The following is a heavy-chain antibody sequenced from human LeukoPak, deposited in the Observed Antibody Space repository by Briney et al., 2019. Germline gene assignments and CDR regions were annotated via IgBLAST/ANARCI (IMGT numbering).Heavy chain of an antibody. CDR1: GFTFSNYW. Sequence: LPGGSLRLSCAASGFTFSNYWMSWVRQAPGKGLEWVASIHQHGNEKYFVDSVRGRFTISRDNAKNSLYLQMSSLRAEDTAVYYCATLNGPLFEYWGQGTLVTVSS. V-gene: IGHV3-7*01. CDR2: IHQHGNEK. D-gene: IGHD2-8*01. J-gene: IGHJ4*02. CDR3: ATLNGPLFEY.